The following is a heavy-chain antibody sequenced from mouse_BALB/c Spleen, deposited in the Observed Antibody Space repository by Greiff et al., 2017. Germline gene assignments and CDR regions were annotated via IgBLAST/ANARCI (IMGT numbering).Heavy chain of an antibody. J-gene: IGHJ2*01. D-gene: IGHD3-1*01. CDR1: GFTFSSYA. Sequence: EVQVVESGGGLVKPGGSLKLSCAASGFTFSSYAMSWVRQTPEKRLEWVASISSGGSTYYPDSVKGRFTISRDNARNILYLQMSSLRSEDTAMYYCARGVGSGYGYWGQGTTLTVSS. CDR3: ARGVGSGYGY. V-gene: IGHV5-6-5*01. CDR2: ISSGGST.